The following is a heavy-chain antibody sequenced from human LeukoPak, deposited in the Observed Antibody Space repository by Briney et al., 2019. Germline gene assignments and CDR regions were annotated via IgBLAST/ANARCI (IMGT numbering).Heavy chain of an antibody. D-gene: IGHD3-10*01. J-gene: IGHJ4*02. Sequence: PGGSLRLSCAASGFTFSTYWMTWVRQAPGKGLEWVANIKQDGGETYYVDSVKGRFTISRDNVKNSLYLQMNCLRAEDTALYYCARLRGGAYWGQGTLVTVSS. V-gene: IGHV3-7*01. CDR3: ARLRGGAY. CDR1: GFTFSTYW. CDR2: IKQDGGET.